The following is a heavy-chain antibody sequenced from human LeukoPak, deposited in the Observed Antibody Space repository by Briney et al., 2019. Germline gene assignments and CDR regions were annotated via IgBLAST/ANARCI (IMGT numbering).Heavy chain of an antibody. Sequence: TSETLSLTCAVYGGSFSGYYWSWIRQPPGKGLEWIGEINHSGSTNYNPSLKSRVTISVDTSKNQFSLKLSSVTAADTAVYYCAREGTGRDYWGQGTLVTVSS. CDR3: AREGTGRDY. D-gene: IGHD1-14*01. V-gene: IGHV4-34*01. J-gene: IGHJ4*02. CDR2: INHSGST. CDR1: GGSFSGYY.